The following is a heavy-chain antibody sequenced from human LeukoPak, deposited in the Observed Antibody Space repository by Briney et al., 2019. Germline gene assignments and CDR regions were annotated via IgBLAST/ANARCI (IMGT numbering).Heavy chain of an antibody. CDR1: GFTFSSYE. CDR3: ARALFLGDWFDP. Sequence: GGSLRLSCAASGFTFSSYEMNWVRQAPGEGLEWVSYISSSGSSVKYADSVKGRFTISRDNAKNSLYLQMDSLRAEDTAVYYCARALFLGDWFDPWGQGTLVTVSS. D-gene: IGHD3-16*01. V-gene: IGHV3-48*03. J-gene: IGHJ5*02. CDR2: ISSSGSSV.